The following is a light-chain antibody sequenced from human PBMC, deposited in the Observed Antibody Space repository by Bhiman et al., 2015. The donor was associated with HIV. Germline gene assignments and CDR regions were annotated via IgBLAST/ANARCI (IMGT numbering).Light chain of an antibody. CDR1: SGHSSYA. J-gene: IGLJ2*01. CDR2: LNSDGSH. Sequence: QPVLTQSPSASASLGASVKLTCTLTSGHSSYAIAWHQQRPEKGPRYLMKLNSDGSHNKGGGIPDRFSGSSSGAERYLTISSLQSEDEADYYCQTWDTGIVVFGGGTKLTVL. V-gene: IGLV4-69*01. CDR3: QTWDTGIVV.